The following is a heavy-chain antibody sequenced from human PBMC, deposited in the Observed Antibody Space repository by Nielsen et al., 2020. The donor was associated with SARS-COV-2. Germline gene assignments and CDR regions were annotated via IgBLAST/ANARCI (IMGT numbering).Heavy chain of an antibody. J-gene: IGHJ4*02. CDR3: ARIGKSEGIDY. Sequence: SETLSLTCTVSGGSISSYYWSWIRQPPGKGLEWIGYIYYSGSTNYNPSLKSRVTISVDTSKNQFSLKLSSVTAADTAVYYCARIGKSEGIDYWGRGTLVTVSS. CDR2: IYYSGST. D-gene: IGHD6-13*01. CDR1: GGSISSYY. V-gene: IGHV4-59*01.